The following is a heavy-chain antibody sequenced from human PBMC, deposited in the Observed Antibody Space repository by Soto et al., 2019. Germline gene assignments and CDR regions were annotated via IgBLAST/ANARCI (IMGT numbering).Heavy chain of an antibody. V-gene: IGHV3-7*01. J-gene: IGHJ6*02. CDR1: GFTFSDSW. D-gene: IGHD3-16*01. CDR2: IKQDGSEK. CDR3: ASLGRHG. Sequence: GGSLRLSCAASGFTFSDSWMDWVRQAPGKGPEWVANIKQDGSEKNYVDSVKGRFTISRDNAKNSLYLQMNSLRAEDTAVYYCASLGRHGWGQGTTVTVS.